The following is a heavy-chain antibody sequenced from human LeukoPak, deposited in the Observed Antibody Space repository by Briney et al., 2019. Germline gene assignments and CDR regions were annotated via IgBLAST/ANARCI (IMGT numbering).Heavy chain of an antibody. V-gene: IGHV3-7*01. CDR1: GFSFSSFW. D-gene: IGHD3-16*02. J-gene: IGHJ4*02. CDR2: IKQDGSEK. Sequence: GGSLRLPCAASGFSFSSFWMSWVRQAPGKGLEWVANIKQDGSEKDSLDSVKGRFTFSRDNANNSLYLQMSRLRAEDTAVYYCARYIEGYFDSWGQGTLVTVSS. CDR3: ARYIEGYFDS.